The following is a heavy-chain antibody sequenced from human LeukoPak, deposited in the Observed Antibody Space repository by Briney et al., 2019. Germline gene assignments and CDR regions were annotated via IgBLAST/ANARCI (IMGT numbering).Heavy chain of an antibody. Sequence: GGTLRLSCAASGFTFSNYGMSWVRQAPGKGLEWVSSISGSGDSTYYADSVKGRFTISRDNSKNTLYLQMNSLRAEDTAVYYCAKDLVSRGWGQGTLVTVSS. D-gene: IGHD1-26*01. CDR3: AKDLVSRG. CDR2: ISGSGDST. V-gene: IGHV3-23*01. J-gene: IGHJ4*02. CDR1: GFTFSNYG.